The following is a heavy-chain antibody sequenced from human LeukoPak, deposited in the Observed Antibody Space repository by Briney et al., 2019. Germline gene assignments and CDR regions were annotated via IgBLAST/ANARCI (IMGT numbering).Heavy chain of an antibody. Sequence: GGSLRLSCAASGFTFSNYGMHWVRQAPGKGLEWVAVISYDESDKYYADSVKGRFTISRDNSKNTLYLQMNSLRPEDTAVYYCAKGVVAANNAAYYGMDVWGQGTTVTVSS. CDR1: GFTFSNYG. J-gene: IGHJ6*02. V-gene: IGHV3-30*18. CDR2: ISYDESDK. D-gene: IGHD2-15*01. CDR3: AKGVVAANNAAYYGMDV.